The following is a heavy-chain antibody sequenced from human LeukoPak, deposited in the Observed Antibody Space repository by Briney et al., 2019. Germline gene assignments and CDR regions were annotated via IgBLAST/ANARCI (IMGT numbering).Heavy chain of an antibody. V-gene: IGHV3-30*04. J-gene: IGHJ4*02. CDR2: ISYDGSNK. Sequence: SGGSLRLSCAASGFTFSSYAMHWVRQAPGKGLEWVAVISYDGSNKYYADSVKGRFTISRDNSKNTLYLQMNSLRAEDTAVYYCARGDLDSSGYIGYWGQGTLVTVSS. D-gene: IGHD3-22*01. CDR1: GFTFSSYA. CDR3: ARGDLDSSGYIGY.